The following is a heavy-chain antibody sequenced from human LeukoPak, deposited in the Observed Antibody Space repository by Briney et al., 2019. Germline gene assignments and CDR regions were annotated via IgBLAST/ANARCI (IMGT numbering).Heavy chain of an antibody. CDR3: ARMEGYCGSTSCYGWFDP. CDR2: IIPIFGTA. D-gene: IGHD2-2*01. V-gene: IGHV1-69*05. J-gene: IGHJ5*02. CDR1: GGTFSSYA. Sequence: ASVKVSCKASGGTFSSYAISWVRQAPGQGLEWMGGIIPIFGTANYAQKFQGRVTITTDESTSTAYMELSSLRSEDTAVYYCARMEGYCGSTSCYGWFDPWGQGTLVTVSS.